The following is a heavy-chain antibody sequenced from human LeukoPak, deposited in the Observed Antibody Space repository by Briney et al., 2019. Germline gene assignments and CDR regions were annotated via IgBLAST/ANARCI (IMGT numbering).Heavy chain of an antibody. CDR1: GGSFSGYY. Sequence: SETLSLTCAVYGGSFSGYYWTWIRQPPGKGLEWVGEISHNGVTNYNPSLKSRVAISVDTSKNQFSLSLSSVTAADTAVYYCARITFVVEGYGMDVWGQGTTVTVSS. V-gene: IGHV4-34*01. D-gene: IGHD2-21*01. J-gene: IGHJ6*02. CDR3: ARITFVVEGYGMDV. CDR2: ISHNGVT.